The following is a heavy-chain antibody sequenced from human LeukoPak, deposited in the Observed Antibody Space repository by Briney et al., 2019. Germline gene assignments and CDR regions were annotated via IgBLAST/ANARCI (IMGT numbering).Heavy chain of an antibody. J-gene: IGHJ4*02. CDR1: GYTFTSYG. D-gene: IGHD2-21*02. CDR2: IIPILGIA. CDR3: ARTCGGDCYWYDY. Sequence: SVKVSCKASGYTFTSYGISWVRQAPGQGLEWMGRIIPILGIANYAQKFQGRVTITADKSTSTAYMELSSLRSEDTAVYYCARTCGGDCYWYDYWGQGTLVTVSS. V-gene: IGHV1-69*04.